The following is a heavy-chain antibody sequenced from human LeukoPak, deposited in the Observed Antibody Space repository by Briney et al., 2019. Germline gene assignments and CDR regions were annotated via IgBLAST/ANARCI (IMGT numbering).Heavy chain of an antibody. V-gene: IGHV4-39*07. CDR3: ARNYGSGSYYGGSLD. J-gene: IGHJ4*02. Sequence: PSETLSLTCTVSGGSISSSSYYWGWIRQPPGKGLEWIGSIYYSGSTYYNPSLKSRVTISVDTSKNQFSLKLSSVTAADTAVYYCARNYGSGSYYGGSLDWGQGTLVTVSS. CDR1: GGSISSSSYY. D-gene: IGHD3-10*01. CDR2: IYYSGST.